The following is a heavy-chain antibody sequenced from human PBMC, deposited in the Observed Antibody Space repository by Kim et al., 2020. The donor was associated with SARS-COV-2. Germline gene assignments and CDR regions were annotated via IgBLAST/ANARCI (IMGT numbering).Heavy chain of an antibody. Sequence: GGSLRLSCTASGFTFGDYAMSWVRQAPGKGLEWVGFIRSKAYGGTTEYAASVKGRFTISRDDSKSIAYLQMNSLKTEDTGVYYWTRYSYGPFDYWGQGTLVTVSS. V-gene: IGHV3-49*04. CDR3: TRYSYGPFDY. CDR1: GFTFGDYA. D-gene: IGHD5-18*01. CDR2: IRSKAYGGTT. J-gene: IGHJ4*02.